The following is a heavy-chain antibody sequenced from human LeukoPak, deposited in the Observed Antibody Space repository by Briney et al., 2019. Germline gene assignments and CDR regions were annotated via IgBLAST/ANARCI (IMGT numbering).Heavy chain of an antibody. CDR1: GGPISSGSYY. J-gene: IGHJ5*02. CDR2: IYTSGST. CDR3: ARGAYCTNGVCYPRRSSNWFDP. D-gene: IGHD2-8*01. V-gene: IGHV4-61*02. Sequence: SQTLSLTCTVSGGPISSGSYYWSWIRQPAGKGLEWIGRIYTSGSTNYNPSLKSRVTISVDTSKNQFSLKLSSVTAADTAVYYCARGAYCTNGVCYPRRSSNWFDPWGQGTLVTVSS.